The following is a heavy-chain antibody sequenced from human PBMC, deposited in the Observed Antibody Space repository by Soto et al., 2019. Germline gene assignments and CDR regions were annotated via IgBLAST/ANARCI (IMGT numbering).Heavy chain of an antibody. D-gene: IGHD1-26*01. CDR3: ATDHLGWARY. V-gene: IGHV1-24*01. CDR2: FDPEDTET. J-gene: IGHJ4*02. Sequence: ASVKVSCKVSGYTLSELSIHWVRQAPGKGLEWRGGFDPEDTETIYAQKFQGRGTMTEDTSTDTAYMELSSLKPDDTAVYFCATDHLGWARYWGQGTLVTVSS. CDR1: GYTLSELS.